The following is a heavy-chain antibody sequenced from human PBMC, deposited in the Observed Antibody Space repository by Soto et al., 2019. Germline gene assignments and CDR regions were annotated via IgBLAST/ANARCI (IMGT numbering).Heavy chain of an antibody. J-gene: IGHJ4*02. CDR2: ISAYNGNT. CDR3: ARVESSSMVRTFDY. D-gene: IGHD3-10*01. CDR1: GYTFTSYG. V-gene: IGHV1-18*01. Sequence: ASVKVSCKASGYTFTSYGISWVRQAPGQGLEWMGWISAYNGNTNYAQKLKGRVTMTTDTSTSTAYMELRSLRSDDTVVYYCARVESSSMVRTFDYWGQGTLVTVSS.